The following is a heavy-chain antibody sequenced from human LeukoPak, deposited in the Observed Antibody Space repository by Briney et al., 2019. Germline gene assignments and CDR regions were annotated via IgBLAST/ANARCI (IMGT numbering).Heavy chain of an antibody. V-gene: IGHV4-59*01. J-gene: IGHJ3*02. CDR1: GGSISGYC. CDR2: IYYTGNT. CDR3: ARGQYYDAFDI. D-gene: IGHD1-26*01. Sequence: SETLSLTCTVSGGSISGYCWSWIRQPPGKGLEWIGFIYYTGNTNYNPSLKSRVTISVDTSKNQVSLKLRSVTAADTAVYYCARGQYYDAFDIWGQGTVVIVSS.